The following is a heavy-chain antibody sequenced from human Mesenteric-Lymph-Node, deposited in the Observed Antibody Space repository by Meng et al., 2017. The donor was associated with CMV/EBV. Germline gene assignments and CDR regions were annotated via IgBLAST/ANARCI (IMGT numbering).Heavy chain of an antibody. D-gene: IGHD3-10*01. CDR3: ARGRQQRITMVRGVITLDY. Sequence: SFSGYYWSWSRQPPGKGLEWIGEINHSGSTNYNPSLKSRVTISVDTSKNQFSLKLSSVTAADTAVYYCARGRQQRITMVRGVITLDYWGQGTLVTVS. CDR2: INHSGST. V-gene: IGHV4-34*01. J-gene: IGHJ4*02. CDR1: SFSGYY.